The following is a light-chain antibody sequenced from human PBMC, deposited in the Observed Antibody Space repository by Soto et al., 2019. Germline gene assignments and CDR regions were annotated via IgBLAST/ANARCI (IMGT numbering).Light chain of an antibody. CDR2: LNNDGSH. V-gene: IGLV4-69*01. J-gene: IGLJ1*01. Sequence: QLVLTQSPSATASLGASVKLTCTLSSGHSSDAIAWHQQQREKGPRYLMKLNNDGSHSKGVGIPDRFSGSSSGAERYLTIAGPQAVDYADYYVQNWGTGHFVFGTGTKLTVL. CDR1: SGHSSDA. CDR3: QNWGTGHFV.